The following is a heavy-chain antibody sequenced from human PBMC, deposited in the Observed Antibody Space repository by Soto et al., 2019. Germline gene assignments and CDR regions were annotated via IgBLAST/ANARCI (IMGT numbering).Heavy chain of an antibody. D-gene: IGHD2-2*01. V-gene: IGHV3-33*01. CDR1: GFTFSSYG. J-gene: IGHJ6*02. CDR3: ARDLYLPAAMHYYGMDV. CDR2: IWYDGSNK. Sequence: GGSPRLSCAASGFTFSSYGMHWVRQAPGKGLEWVAVIWYDGSNKYYADSVKGRFTISRDNSKNTLYLQMNSLRAEDTAVYYCARDLYLPAAMHYYGMDVWGQGTTVTVSS.